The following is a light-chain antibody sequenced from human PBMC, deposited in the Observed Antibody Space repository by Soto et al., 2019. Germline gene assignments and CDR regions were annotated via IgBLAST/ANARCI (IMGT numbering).Light chain of an antibody. CDR1: TSNIGTYT. CDR3: ATWDDSLNGHVI. V-gene: IGLV1-44*01. Sequence: QSVLTQPPSASGTPGQRVTISCSGSTSNIGTYTVNWYQQLPGTAPKVLLYSNNQRASGVPARFSGSKSGTSASLAISGLQSEDEAVYYCATWDDSLNGHVIFGGGTQLTVL. J-gene: IGLJ2*01. CDR2: SNN.